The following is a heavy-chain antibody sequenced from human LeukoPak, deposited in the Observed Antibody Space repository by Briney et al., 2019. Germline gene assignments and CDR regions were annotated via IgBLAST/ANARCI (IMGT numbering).Heavy chain of an antibody. Sequence: GGSLRLSCAASGFDFRNFGMHWVRQAPGKGLEWVSGISWNSGSIGYADSVKGRFTISRDNAKNSLYLQMNSLRAEDTALYYCAKDIAAAGRSPVDYWGQGTLVTVSS. CDR1: GFDFRNFG. CDR2: ISWNSGSI. CDR3: AKDIAAAGRSPVDY. V-gene: IGHV3-9*01. D-gene: IGHD6-13*01. J-gene: IGHJ4*02.